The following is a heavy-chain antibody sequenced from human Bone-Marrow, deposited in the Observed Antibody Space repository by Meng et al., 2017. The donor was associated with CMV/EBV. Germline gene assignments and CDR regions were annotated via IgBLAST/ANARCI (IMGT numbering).Heavy chain of an antibody. J-gene: IGHJ6*02. CDR3: ARGGYDFWSGPGGMDV. D-gene: IGHD3-3*01. CDR2: VNPNSGNT. Sequence: ASVKVSCKASGYTFTSYDINWVRQATGQGLEWMGWVNPNSGNTGYAQKFQGRVTITRNTSISTAYMELSSLRSEDTAVYYCARGGYDFWSGPGGMDVWGQGTTVTVSS. CDR1: GYTFTSYD. V-gene: IGHV1-8*03.